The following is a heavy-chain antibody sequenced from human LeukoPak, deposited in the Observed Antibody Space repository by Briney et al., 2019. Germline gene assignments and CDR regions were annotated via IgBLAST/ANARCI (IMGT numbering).Heavy chain of an antibody. D-gene: IGHD2-2*01. CDR2: ISYDGSNK. V-gene: IGHV3-30*18. CDR3: AKEVVPAAYYYYGMDV. CDR1: GFTFSSYG. Sequence: PGGSLRLSCAASGFTFSSYGMHWVRQAPGKGLEWGAVISYDGSNKYYADSVKGRFTISRDNSKNTLYLQMNSLRAEDTAVYYCAKEVVPAAYYYYGMDVWGKGTTVTVSS. J-gene: IGHJ6*04.